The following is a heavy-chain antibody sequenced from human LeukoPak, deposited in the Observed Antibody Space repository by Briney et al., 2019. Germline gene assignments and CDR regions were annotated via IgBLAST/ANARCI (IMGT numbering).Heavy chain of an antibody. CDR2: IIPILGIA. D-gene: IGHD3-10*01. J-gene: IGHJ6*02. Sequence: SVKVSCKASGGTFSSYAISWVRQAPGQGLEWMGRIIPILGIANYAQEFQGRVTITADKSTSTAYMELSSLRSEDTAVYYCAGPLTMVRGVIQPYTYYGMDVWGQGTTVTVSS. CDR3: AGPLTMVRGVIQPYTYYGMDV. CDR1: GGTFSSYA. V-gene: IGHV1-69*04.